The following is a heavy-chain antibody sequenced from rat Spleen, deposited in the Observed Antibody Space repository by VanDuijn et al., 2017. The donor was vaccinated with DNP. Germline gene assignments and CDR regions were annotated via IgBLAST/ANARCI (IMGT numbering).Heavy chain of an antibody. CDR3: ARPDY. J-gene: IGHJ2*01. CDR1: GFTFSNYG. CDR2: IIYDGSRT. V-gene: IGHV5-29*01. Sequence: EVQLVESGGGLLQPGGSMKLSCAASGFTFSNYGMHWIRQAPTKGLEWVATIIYDGSRTYYRDSVKGRFTISRDNAKSTLYLQMDSLRSEDTATYYCARPDYWGQGVMVTVSS.